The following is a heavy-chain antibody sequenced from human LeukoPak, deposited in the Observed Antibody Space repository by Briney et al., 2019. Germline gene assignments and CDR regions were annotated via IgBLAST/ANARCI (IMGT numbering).Heavy chain of an antibody. V-gene: IGHV5-51*01. CDR1: GYSFTSYW. J-gene: IGHJ4*02. Sequence: GESLKISCKGSGYSFTSYWIGGVRQMPGKGLEWMGIIYPGDSDTRYSPSFQGQVTISADKSISTAYLQWSSLKASDTAMYYCARIKYSSLRGYARNFDYWGQGTLVTVSS. D-gene: IGHD6-6*01. CDR2: IYPGDSDT. CDR3: ARIKYSSLRGYARNFDY.